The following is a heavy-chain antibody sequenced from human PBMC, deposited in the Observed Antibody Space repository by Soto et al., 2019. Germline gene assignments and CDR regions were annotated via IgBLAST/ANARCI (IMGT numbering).Heavy chain of an antibody. CDR2: ISSNGGST. CDR1: GFTFCSYA. CDR3: VLTEGTQPDYYYGMDV. V-gene: IGHV3-64D*08. J-gene: IGHJ6*02. D-gene: IGHD1-1*01. Sequence: PGGSLRLSCSASGFTFCSYAMHWVRQAPGKGLEYVSAISSNGGSTYYADSVKGRFTISRDNSKNTLYLQMSSLRAEDTAVYYCVLTEGTQPDYYYGMDVWGQGTTVTVSS.